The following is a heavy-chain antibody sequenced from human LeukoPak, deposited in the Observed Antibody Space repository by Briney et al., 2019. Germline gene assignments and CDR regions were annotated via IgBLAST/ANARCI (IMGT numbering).Heavy chain of an antibody. CDR1: GFTFSSYA. J-gene: IGHJ4*02. CDR3: AKAGGYWFGTPNSYYFDY. Sequence: PGGSLRLSCAASGFTFSSYAMSWVRQAPGKGLEWVSVIYSGGSTYYADSVKGRFTISRDNSKNTLYLQMNSLRAEDSAVYYCAKAGGYWFGTPNSYYFDYWGQGTLVTVSS. CDR2: IYSGGST. V-gene: IGHV3-23*03. D-gene: IGHD3-10*01.